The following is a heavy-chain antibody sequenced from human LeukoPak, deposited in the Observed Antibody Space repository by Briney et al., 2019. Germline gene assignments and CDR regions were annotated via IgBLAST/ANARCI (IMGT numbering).Heavy chain of an antibody. Sequence: PGGSLRLSCVASGFPFSSYWMSWVRQAPGKGLEWVANIKQDGSEKYYVDSVKGRFTISRDNAKNSLYLQMNSLRAEDTAVYYCAREGRPDAFDIWGQGTMVTVSS. CDR2: IKQDGSEK. CDR1: GFPFSSYW. V-gene: IGHV3-7*01. J-gene: IGHJ3*02. CDR3: AREGRPDAFDI.